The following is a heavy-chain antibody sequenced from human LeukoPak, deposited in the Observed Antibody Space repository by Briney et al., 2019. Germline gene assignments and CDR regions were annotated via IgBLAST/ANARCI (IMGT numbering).Heavy chain of an antibody. Sequence: GGSLRLSCAASGFTFTDDWLSWVRQAPGKGLEWVGRIKSKTNGGETTDYGAPVKGRFTISRDDSKNTLYLQMNSLKTEDTAMYYCTADLYVRSTYCHDYWGQGTLVTVSS. V-gene: IGHV3-15*01. CDR2: IKSKTNGGETT. J-gene: IGHJ4*02. CDR3: TADLYVRSTYCHDY. D-gene: IGHD3-10*02. CDR1: GFTFTDDW.